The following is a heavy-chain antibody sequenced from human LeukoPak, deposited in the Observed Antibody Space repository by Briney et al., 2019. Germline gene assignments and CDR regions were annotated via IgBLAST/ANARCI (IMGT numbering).Heavy chain of an antibody. D-gene: IGHD3-22*01. CDR3: ASGSGYYVRDYYYMDV. CDR1: GFTFSSYA. CDR2: ISGSCGST. J-gene: IGHJ6*03. Sequence: GRSLRLFCPASGFTFSSYAMSWVRHAPGKGMEWVLVISGSCGSTYYADSVKGRSTNSREKSKNTLYLQMNSLRAEDTDVYYCASGSGYYVRDYYYMDVWGKGTTVTVSS. V-gene: IGHV3-23*01.